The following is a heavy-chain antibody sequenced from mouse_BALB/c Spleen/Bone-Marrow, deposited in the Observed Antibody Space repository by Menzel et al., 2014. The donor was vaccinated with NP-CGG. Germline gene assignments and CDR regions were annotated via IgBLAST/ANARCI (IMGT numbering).Heavy chain of an antibody. J-gene: IGHJ2*01. V-gene: IGHV5-17*02. CDR2: ISSGSSTI. CDR3: TRGGNWEDFDY. D-gene: IGHD4-1*01. Sequence: QLVESGGGLVQPGGSRKLSCAASGFTFSSCGMHWVRQAPESGLEWVAYISSGSSTIFYADTVKGRFTISRDNPKNTLFLPMHILRSEDTAMYYCTRGGNWEDFDYWGQGTTLTVSS. CDR1: GFTFSSCG.